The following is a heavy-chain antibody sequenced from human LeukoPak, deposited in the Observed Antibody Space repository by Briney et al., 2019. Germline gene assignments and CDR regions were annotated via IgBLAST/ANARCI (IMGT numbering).Heavy chain of an antibody. CDR2: IKQDGSEK. CDR3: ARVTYDFWGGYYSFDY. CDR1: GFTFSSYW. Sequence: GGSLRLSCAASGFTFSSYWMSWVRQAPGKGLEWVANIKQDGSEKYYVDSVKGRFTISRDNAKNSLYLQMNSLRAEDTAVYYCARVTYDFWGGYYSFDYWGQGTLVTVSS. D-gene: IGHD3-3*01. V-gene: IGHV3-7*01. J-gene: IGHJ4*02.